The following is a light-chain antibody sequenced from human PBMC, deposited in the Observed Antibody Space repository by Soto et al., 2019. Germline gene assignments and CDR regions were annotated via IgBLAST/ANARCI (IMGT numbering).Light chain of an antibody. CDR3: CSYASRELGV. J-gene: IGLJ2*01. CDR2: EVS. V-gene: IGLV2-23*02. Sequence: QSALTQPASVSGSPGQSITISCTGTSSDVGSYNLDSWYQQHPGKAPKLMIYEVSQRPSGVSDRFSGFKSGNTASLTISGLQAEDEADYFCCSYASRELGVFGGGTKLTVL. CDR1: SSDVGSYNL.